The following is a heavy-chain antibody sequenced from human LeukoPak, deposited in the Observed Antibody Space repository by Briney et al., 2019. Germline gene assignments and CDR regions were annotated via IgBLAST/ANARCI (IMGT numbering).Heavy chain of an antibody. CDR2: IQFDGSNK. CDR3: AKPKYDSSGIYLDY. V-gene: IGHV3-30*02. J-gene: IGHJ4*02. CDR1: GFTFSSYG. Sequence: GGSLRLSCAASGFTFSSYGMHWVRQAPGKGLEWVAFIQFDGSNKYYADSVKGRFTISRDNSKNTLYLQMNSLRAEDTAVYYCAKPKYDSSGIYLDYWGQGTLVTVSS. D-gene: IGHD3-22*01.